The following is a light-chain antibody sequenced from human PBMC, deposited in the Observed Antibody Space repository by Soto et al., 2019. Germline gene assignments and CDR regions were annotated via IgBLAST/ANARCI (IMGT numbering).Light chain of an antibody. J-gene: IGLJ1*01. V-gene: IGLV2-23*02. CDR1: SSDVGSYNL. Sequence: QCVLTQPASVSGAPGQSITISCTGTSSDVGSYNLVSWYQQHPGKAPKLMIYEVSKRPSGVSNRFSGSKSGNTASLTISGLQAEDEADYYCCSYAGSRRVFGSGSKV. CDR2: EVS. CDR3: CSYAGSRRV.